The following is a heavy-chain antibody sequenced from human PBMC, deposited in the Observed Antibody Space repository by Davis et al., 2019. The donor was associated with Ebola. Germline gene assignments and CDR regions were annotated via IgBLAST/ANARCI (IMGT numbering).Heavy chain of an antibody. CDR3: AKDTANIWFDV. CDR2: FGTSGDT. J-gene: IGHJ3*01. V-gene: IGHV3-23*01. D-gene: IGHD2-21*02. CDR1: GFTFSSNS. Sequence: PGGSLRLSCAASGFTFSSNSMNWVRQAPGKGLEWVSTFGTSGDTYYADSVKGRFTISRDNSRNTLYLQMNGLRVEDTAMYYCAKDTANIWFDVWGQGTMVTVSS.